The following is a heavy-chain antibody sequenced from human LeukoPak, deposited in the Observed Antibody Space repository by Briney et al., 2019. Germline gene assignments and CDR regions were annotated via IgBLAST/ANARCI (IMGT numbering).Heavy chain of an antibody. Sequence: PSETLSLTCTVSGGSISSYYWSWIRQPPGKGLEWIGYIYYSGSTNYNPSPKSRVTISVDTSKNQFSLKLSSVTAADTAVYYCARTSAVAGPNAFDYWGQGTLVTVSS. CDR3: ARTSAVAGPNAFDY. V-gene: IGHV4-59*01. J-gene: IGHJ4*02. CDR1: GGSISSYY. CDR2: IYYSGST. D-gene: IGHD6-19*01.